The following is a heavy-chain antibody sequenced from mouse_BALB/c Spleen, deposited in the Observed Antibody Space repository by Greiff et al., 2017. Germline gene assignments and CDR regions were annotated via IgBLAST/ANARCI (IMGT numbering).Heavy chain of an antibody. CDR3: AKPRDYPLYCNNCDANDY. V-gene: IGHV2-3*01. CDR1: GFSLTSYG. D-gene: IGHD2-10*02. J-gene: IGHJ4*01. Sequence: VQLQESGPGLVAPSQSLSITCTVSGFSLTSYGVSWVRQPPGKGLEWLGVIGGDGSTNYHSDLISRLSISKDNAKSQVFLKLNSLQNDDTATYYCAKPRDYPLYCNNCDANDYWGQGTPVTVSS. CDR2: IGGDGST.